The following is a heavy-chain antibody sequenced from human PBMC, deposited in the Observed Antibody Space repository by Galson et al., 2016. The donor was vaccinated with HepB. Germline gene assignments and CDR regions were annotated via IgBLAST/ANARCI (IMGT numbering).Heavy chain of an antibody. V-gene: IGHV3-30*18. D-gene: IGHD3-9*01. CDR1: GFTFSSYA. CDR3: AKNDILAGYSAFDY. Sequence: SLRLSCAASGFTFSSYAMHWVRQAPGKGLEWVAVISYDGSHKYYAASVKGRFTISRDNSKNTLSLQMYSLRAEDTAVYYCAKNDILAGYSAFDYWGQGTLVTVSS. CDR2: ISYDGSHK. J-gene: IGHJ4*02.